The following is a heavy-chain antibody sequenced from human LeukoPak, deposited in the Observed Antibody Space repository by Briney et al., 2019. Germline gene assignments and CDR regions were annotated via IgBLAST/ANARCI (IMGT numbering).Heavy chain of an antibody. CDR1: GYTFTGYF. D-gene: IGHD6-19*01. J-gene: IGHJ4*02. CDR3: ALSKYGWLVRFDY. V-gene: IGHV1-2*06. Sequence: ASVKVSCKASGYTFTGYFMHWVRQAPGQGLEWMGRINGNSGGTRYAQNFQGRVTMTRDMSISTAYMELSDLRSEDTAVYYCALSKYGWLVRFDYWGQGTLVTVSS. CDR2: INGNSGGT.